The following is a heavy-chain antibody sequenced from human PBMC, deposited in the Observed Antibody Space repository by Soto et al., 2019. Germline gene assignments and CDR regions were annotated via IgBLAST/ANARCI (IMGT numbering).Heavy chain of an antibody. CDR2: INHSGST. D-gene: IGHD2-21*01. CDR3: ERGGSVVVNARRYVEY. J-gene: IGHJ4*02. CDR1: GGSFSGYY. Sequence: SETLSLTCAVYGGSFSGYYWSWIRQPPGKGLEWIGEINHSGSTNYNPSLKSRVTISVDTSKNQFSLKLSSVTAADTAVYYCERGGSVVVNARRYVEYLGQGTLVAVYS. V-gene: IGHV4-34*01.